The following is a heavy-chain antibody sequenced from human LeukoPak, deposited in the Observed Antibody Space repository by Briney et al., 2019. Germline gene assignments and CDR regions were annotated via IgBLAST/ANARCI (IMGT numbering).Heavy chain of an antibody. D-gene: IGHD4-17*01. J-gene: IGHJ5*02. V-gene: IGHV3-23*01. Sequence: GGSLRLSCAASGFTFSSYAMSWVRQAPGKGLEWVSAISGSGGSTYYADPVKGRFTISRDNSKNTLFLTMNSLRAEDTAVYYCAKGGDYSGFDPWGQGTLVTVSS. CDR3: AKGGDYSGFDP. CDR1: GFTFSSYA. CDR2: ISGSGGST.